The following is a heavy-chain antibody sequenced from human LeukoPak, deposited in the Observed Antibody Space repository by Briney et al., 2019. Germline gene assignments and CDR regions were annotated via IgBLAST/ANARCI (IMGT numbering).Heavy chain of an antibody. D-gene: IGHD3-22*01. V-gene: IGHV3-53*01. CDR1: GFIVNNKY. CDR3: ARGLFLSGYLDAFDI. CDR2: IYNDGRT. Sequence: GGSLRLSCAASGFIVNNKYMTWVRQAPGKGLEWVSLIYNDGRTYCADSVKGRCTISRDNSKNTLYLQMNSLRVEDTAVYYCARGLFLSGYLDAFDIWGQGTVVTVSS. J-gene: IGHJ3*02.